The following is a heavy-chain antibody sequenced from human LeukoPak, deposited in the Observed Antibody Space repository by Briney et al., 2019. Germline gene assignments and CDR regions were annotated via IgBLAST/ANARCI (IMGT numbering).Heavy chain of an antibody. CDR3: ARYGGSYYFDN. J-gene: IGHJ4*02. Sequence: GTSLRLSCAASGFTFSSYGMPWVRQAPGKGLEWVAIISYDGSNEYYADSVKGRFTISRDNAKNSLYLQMNSLRAEDTAVYYCARYGGSYYFDNWGQGTLVTVSS. CDR1: GFTFSSYG. V-gene: IGHV3-30*03. D-gene: IGHD1-26*01. CDR2: ISYDGSNE.